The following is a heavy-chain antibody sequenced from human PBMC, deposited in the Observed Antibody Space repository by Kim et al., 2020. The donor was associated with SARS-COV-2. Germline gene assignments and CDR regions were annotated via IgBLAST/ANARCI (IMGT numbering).Heavy chain of an antibody. D-gene: IGHD3-9*01. CDR3: AKENYDVSTGYYSYFEN. V-gene: IGHV3-30*02. Sequence: SVQGRFTISRDTSENTLYLQMTSLRAEDTALYFCAKENYDVSTGYYSYFENWGQGTLVTVSS. J-gene: IGHJ4*02.